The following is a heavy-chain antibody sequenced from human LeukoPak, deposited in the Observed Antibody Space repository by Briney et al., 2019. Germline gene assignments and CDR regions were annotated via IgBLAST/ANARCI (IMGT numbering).Heavy chain of an antibody. CDR2: IKQDGSEK. V-gene: IGHV3-7*01. Sequence: GGSLRLSCAASGFTFSSYWMSWVRQAPGKGLEWVANIKQDGSEKYYVDSVRGRFTISRDNAKNSLYLQMNSLRAEDTAVYYCARSPKVGATGNWGQGTLVTVSS. D-gene: IGHD1-26*01. CDR1: GFTFSSYW. J-gene: IGHJ4*02. CDR3: ARSPKVGATGN.